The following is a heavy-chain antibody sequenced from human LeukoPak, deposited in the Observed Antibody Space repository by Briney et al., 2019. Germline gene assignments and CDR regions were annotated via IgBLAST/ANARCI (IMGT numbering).Heavy chain of an antibody. CDR3: ARRPLTIFGVADYYMDV. D-gene: IGHD3-3*01. CDR1: GFTFSDYY. J-gene: IGHJ6*03. V-gene: IGHV3-11*04. CDR2: ISSSGSTI. Sequence: PGRSLRLSCAASGFTFSDYYMSWIRQAPGKGLEWVSYISSSGSTIYYADSVKGRFTISRDNAKNSLYLQMNSLRAEDTAVYYCARRPLTIFGVADYYMDVWGKGTTVTVSS.